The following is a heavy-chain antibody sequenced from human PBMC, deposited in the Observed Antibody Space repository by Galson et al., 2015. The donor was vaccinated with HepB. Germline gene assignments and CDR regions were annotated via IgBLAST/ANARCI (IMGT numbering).Heavy chain of an antibody. CDR1: GYTFTSYA. V-gene: IGHV7-4-1*02. Sequence: SVKVSCKASGYTFTSYAMNWVRQAPGQGLEWMGWINTNTGNPTYAQGFTGRFVFSLDTSVSTAYLQISSLKAEDTAVYYCARGGGLSGSSYNWFDPWGQGTLVTVSA. CDR2: INTNTGNP. CDR3: ARGGGLSGSSYNWFDP. J-gene: IGHJ5*02. D-gene: IGHD5-12*01.